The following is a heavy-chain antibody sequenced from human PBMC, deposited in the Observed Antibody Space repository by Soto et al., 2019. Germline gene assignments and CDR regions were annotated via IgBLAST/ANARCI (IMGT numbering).Heavy chain of an antibody. CDR3: TRKAPHSYGLIDY. V-gene: IGHV3-73*01. D-gene: IGHD5-18*01. J-gene: IGHJ4*02. Sequence: PGGSLRLSCAASGFTFSGSAMHWVRQASGKGLEWVGRIRSKANSYATAYAASVKGRFTISRDDSKNTAYLQMNSLKTEDTAVYYCTRKAPHSYGLIDYWGQGTLVTVSS. CDR2: IRSKANSYAT. CDR1: GFTFSGSA.